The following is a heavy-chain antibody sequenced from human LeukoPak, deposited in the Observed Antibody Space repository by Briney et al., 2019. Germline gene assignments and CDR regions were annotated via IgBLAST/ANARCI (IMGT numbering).Heavy chain of an antibody. CDR2: INHSGST. CDR3: ARGKIAAAGTGSNYYGMDV. V-gene: IGHV4-34*01. Sequence: PSETLSLTCAVSGGSFSGYYWSWIRQPPGKGLEWIGEINHSGSTNYNPSLKSRVTISVDTSKNQFSLKLSSVTAADTAAYYCARGKIAAAGTGSNYYGMDVWGQGTTVTVSS. J-gene: IGHJ6*02. CDR1: GGSFSGYY. D-gene: IGHD6-13*01.